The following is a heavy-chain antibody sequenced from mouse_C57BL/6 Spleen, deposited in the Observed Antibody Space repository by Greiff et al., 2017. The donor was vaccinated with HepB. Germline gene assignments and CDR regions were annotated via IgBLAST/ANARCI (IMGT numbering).Heavy chain of an antibody. V-gene: IGHV1-82*01. J-gene: IGHJ1*03. CDR1: GYAFSSSW. CDR3: ARCGYYDNLYFDV. CDR2: IYPGDGDT. D-gene: IGHD2-3*01. Sequence: VQLQQSGPELVKPGASVKISCKASGYAFSSSWMNWVKQRPGKGLEWIGRIYPGDGDTNYNGKFKGKATLTADKSSSPAYMQLSSLTSEDSAVYFCARCGYYDNLYFDVWGTGTTVTVSS.